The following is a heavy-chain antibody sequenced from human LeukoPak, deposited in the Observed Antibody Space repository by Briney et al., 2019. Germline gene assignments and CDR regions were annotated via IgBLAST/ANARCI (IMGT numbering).Heavy chain of an antibody. D-gene: IGHD2-15*01. V-gene: IGHV4-59*01. CDR1: GVPISSYS. CDR2: ISYSGST. J-gene: IGHJ5*02. Sequence: PSETLSLTCTASGVPISSYSWSWIRQPPGKGLEWIGYISYSGSTNYNPSLKSRVTISVDTSKKQFSLKLRSVTAADTAVYYCARDGGRYCSGGNCYSGSGWFDPWGQGTLVTVSS. CDR3: ARDGGRYCSGGNCYSGSGWFDP.